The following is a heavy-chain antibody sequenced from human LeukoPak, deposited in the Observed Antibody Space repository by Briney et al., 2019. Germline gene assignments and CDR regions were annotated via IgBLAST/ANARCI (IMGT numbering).Heavy chain of an antibody. CDR1: GFTFTGYY. Sequence: ASVKVSCKTSGFTFTGYYIHWVRQAPGQGLGWMGWINANSGGTNYAQQFQGWVTMTRDTSISTAYMELSRLRSDDTAMYYCARDSSTVTTPYFDFWGQGTLVTVSS. D-gene: IGHD4-11*01. CDR3: ARDSSTVTTPYFDF. J-gene: IGHJ4*02. CDR2: INANSGGT. V-gene: IGHV1-2*04.